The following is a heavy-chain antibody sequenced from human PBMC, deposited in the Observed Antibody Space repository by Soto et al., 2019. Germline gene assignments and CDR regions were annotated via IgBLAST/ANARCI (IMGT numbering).Heavy chain of an antibody. V-gene: IGHV4-59*01. CDR3: ARADYYDSSVLVY. CDR2: IYYSGST. J-gene: IGHJ4*02. CDR1: GGSISSYY. D-gene: IGHD3-22*01. Sequence: QVQLQESGPGLVKPSETLSLTCTVSGGSISSYYWSWIRQPPGKGLEWIGYIYYSGSTNYNPSLKSRVTISVDTSKNQFSLKLSSVTAADTAVYYCARADYYDSSVLVYWGQGTLVTVSS.